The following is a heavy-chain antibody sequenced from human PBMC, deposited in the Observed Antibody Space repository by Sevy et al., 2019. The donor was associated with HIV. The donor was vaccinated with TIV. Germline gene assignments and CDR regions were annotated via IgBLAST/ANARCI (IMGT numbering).Heavy chain of an antibody. D-gene: IGHD6-13*01. CDR1: GFTFSSYG. CDR2: ILYDGSNK. V-gene: IGHV3-30*18. J-gene: IGHJ6*02. CDR3: AKDKAPLGYYYGMDV. Sequence: GGSLRLSCAASGFTFSSYGMHWVRQSPGKGLEWVAVILYDGSNKHYAYSVKGRFTISRDNSKNTLYLQMNSLRAEDTAVYYCAKDKAPLGYYYGMDVWGQGTTVTVSS.